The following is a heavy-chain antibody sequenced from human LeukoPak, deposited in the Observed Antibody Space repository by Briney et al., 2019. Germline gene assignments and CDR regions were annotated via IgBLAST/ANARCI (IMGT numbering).Heavy chain of an antibody. CDR2: IFTTGST. Sequence: SETLSLTCTVSGGSMRNSYWSWIRQPAGKGLEWVGRIFTTGSTNYNPSLKSRVTISVDTSKNQFSLKLSSVTAADTAVYYCARGKTVAGTIGGVNYWGQGTLVTVSS. D-gene: IGHD6-19*01. CDR1: GGSMRNSY. CDR3: ARGKTVAGTIGGVNY. J-gene: IGHJ4*02. V-gene: IGHV4-4*07.